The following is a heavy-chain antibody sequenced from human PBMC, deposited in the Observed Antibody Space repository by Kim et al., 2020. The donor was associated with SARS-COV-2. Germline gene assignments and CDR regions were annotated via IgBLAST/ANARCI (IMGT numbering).Heavy chain of an antibody. J-gene: IGHJ4*02. V-gene: IGHV3-23*01. D-gene: IGHD2-21*01. CDR2: IDGSGGTT. CDR3: KKGGWGWIWDY. Sequence: GGSLRLSCTTSGFTFNGYAMSWVRQAPGKGLEWVSSIDGSGGTTYYVESVQGRFTISRDNSKNALYLQMNTVRADDTAIYYGKKGGWGWIWDYWGQDTRDTVPS. CDR1: GFTFNGYA.